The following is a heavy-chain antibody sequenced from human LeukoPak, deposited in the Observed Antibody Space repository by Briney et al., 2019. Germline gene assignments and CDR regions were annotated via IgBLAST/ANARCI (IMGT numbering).Heavy chain of an antibody. Sequence: SQTLSLTCAVSGGSISSGGYSWSWIRQPPGKGLEWIGYIYHSGSAYYNPSLKSRVTLSVDRSKNQFSLKLSSATAADTAVYYCARGSPFDPWGQGTLVTVSS. CDR2: IYHSGSA. J-gene: IGHJ5*02. V-gene: IGHV4-30-2*01. CDR1: GGSISSGGYS. CDR3: ARGSPFDP.